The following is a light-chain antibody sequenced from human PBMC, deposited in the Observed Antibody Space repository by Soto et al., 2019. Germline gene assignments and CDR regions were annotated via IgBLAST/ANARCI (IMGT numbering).Light chain of an antibody. Sequence: DIQMTQSPSSLSASAGDRVTITCRASQSISSYLNWYQQKAGRAPELLIYGVSTLHSGVPSRFSGSGSGTEFSLIIASLQPEDSATYYCQQTHSIPWTFGQGAEVEIK. CDR3: QQTHSIPWT. J-gene: IGKJ1*01. V-gene: IGKV1-39*01. CDR1: QSISSY. CDR2: GVS.